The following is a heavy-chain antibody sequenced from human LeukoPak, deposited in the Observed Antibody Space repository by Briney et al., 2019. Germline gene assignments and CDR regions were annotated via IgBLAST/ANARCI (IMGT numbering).Heavy chain of an antibody. Sequence: ASVKVSCKASGYTFTGYYMHWVRQAPGQGLEWMGWSNPNSGGTNYAQKFQGWVTMTRDTSISTAYMELSRLRSDDTAVYYCARDRVAAAGQGGNWFDPWGQGTLVTVSS. CDR2: SNPNSGGT. J-gene: IGHJ5*02. V-gene: IGHV1-2*04. CDR1: GYTFTGYY. CDR3: ARDRVAAAGQGGNWFDP. D-gene: IGHD6-13*01.